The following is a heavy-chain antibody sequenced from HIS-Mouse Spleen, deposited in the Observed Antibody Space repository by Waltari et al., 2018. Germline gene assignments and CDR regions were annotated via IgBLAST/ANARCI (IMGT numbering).Heavy chain of an antibody. CDR3: AREIPYSSSWYDWYFDL. D-gene: IGHD6-13*01. CDR2: IYYSGST. CDR1: GGSISSSSYH. J-gene: IGHJ2*01. Sequence: QLQLQESGPGLVKPSETLSLTCTVSGGSISSSSYHWGWIRQPPGKGLAWIGSIYYSGSTYYNPSLTSRVTISVDTSKNQFSLKLSSVTAADTAVYYCAREIPYSSSWYDWYFDLWGRGTLVTVSS. V-gene: IGHV4-39*07.